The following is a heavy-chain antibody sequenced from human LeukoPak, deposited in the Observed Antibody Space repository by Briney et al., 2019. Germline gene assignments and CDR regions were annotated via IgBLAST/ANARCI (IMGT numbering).Heavy chain of an antibody. V-gene: IGHV1-69*04. CDR2: IIPILGIA. J-gene: IGHJ4*02. CDR3: ARGVPAAVFDY. D-gene: IGHD2-2*01. CDR1: GGTFSSYA. Sequence: ASVKVSCKASGGTFSSYAISWVRQAPGQGLEWVGRIIPILGIANYAQKFQGRVTITADKSTSTAYMELSSLRPEDTAVYYCARGVPAAVFDYWGQGTLVTVSS.